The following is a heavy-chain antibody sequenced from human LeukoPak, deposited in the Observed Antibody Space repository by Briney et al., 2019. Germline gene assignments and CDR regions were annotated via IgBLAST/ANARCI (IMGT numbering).Heavy chain of an antibody. D-gene: IGHD1/OR15-1a*01. V-gene: IGHV3-23*01. CDR2: MSGSGGST. CDR3: AKGEQGVDY. J-gene: IGHJ4*02. Sequence: GGSLRLSCAASGSPFSNYAMNWVRQAPGKGLEWVSAMSGSGGSTHYADSVKGRFTISRDNSKNTLFLQMNSLRAEDTAVYYCAKGEQGVDYWGQGTLVTVSS. CDR1: GSPFSNYA.